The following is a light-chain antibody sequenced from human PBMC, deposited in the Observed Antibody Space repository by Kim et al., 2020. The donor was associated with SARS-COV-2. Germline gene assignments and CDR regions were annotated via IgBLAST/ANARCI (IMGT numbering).Light chain of an antibody. V-gene: IGLV2-23*02. CDR3: CSYAGSTAFEV. CDR1: STDVGGYRL. J-gene: IGLJ3*02. Sequence: QSVLTQPASVSGSPGQSITITCTGTSTDVGGYRLVSWYQQHPGKAPKLLLSEVNQRPSGVSDRFSGSKSGNTASLTISGLQADDEADYYCCSYAGSTAFEVFGGGTKVTVL. CDR2: EVN.